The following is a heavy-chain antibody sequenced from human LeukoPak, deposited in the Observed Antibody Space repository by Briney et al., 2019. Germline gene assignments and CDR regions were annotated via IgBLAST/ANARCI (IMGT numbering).Heavy chain of an antibody. V-gene: IGHV4-34*01. CDR3: ARHGGGNGEYFFDY. CDR1: GGSFSGYY. Sequence: SETLSLTCAVYGGSFSGYYWSWIRQPPGKGLEWIGEINHSGSTNYNPSLKSRVTISVDTSKNQFSLKLSSVTAADTAVYYCARHGGGNGEYFFDYWGHGTLVTVSS. D-gene: IGHD4-23*01. CDR2: INHSGST. J-gene: IGHJ4*01.